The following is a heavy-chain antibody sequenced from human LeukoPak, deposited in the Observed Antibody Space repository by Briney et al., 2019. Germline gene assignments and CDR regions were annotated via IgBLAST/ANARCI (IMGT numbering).Heavy chain of an antibody. D-gene: IGHD6-6*01. CDR1: GGSISESSYY. J-gene: IGHJ3*02. CDR2: IYYSGST. CDR3: ARDFEYSSSHDAFDI. V-gene: IGHV4-61*01. Sequence: PSETLFLTCTVSGGSISESSYYLGWIRQPPGKGLEWIGYIYYSGSTNYNPSLKSRVTISVDTSKNQFSLKLSSVTAADTAVYYCARDFEYSSSHDAFDIWGQGTMVTVSS.